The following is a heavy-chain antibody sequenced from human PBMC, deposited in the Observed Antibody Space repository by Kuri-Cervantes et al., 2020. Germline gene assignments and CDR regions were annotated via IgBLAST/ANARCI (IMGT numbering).Heavy chain of an antibody. Sequence: GESLKISCAASGFTFSSYAMHWVRQAPGKGLEWVAVISYDGSNKYYADSVKGRFTISRDNSKNTLYLQMNSLRAEDTAVYYCASCSGGSCARLDYWGQGTLVTVSS. J-gene: IGHJ4*02. CDR1: GFTFSSYA. CDR2: ISYDGSNK. D-gene: IGHD2-15*01. V-gene: IGHV3-30-3*01. CDR3: ASCSGGSCARLDY.